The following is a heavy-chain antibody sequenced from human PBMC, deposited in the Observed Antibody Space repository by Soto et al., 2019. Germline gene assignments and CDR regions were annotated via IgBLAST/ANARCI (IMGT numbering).Heavy chain of an antibody. V-gene: IGHV3-23*01. CDR3: AKDLAVAGAFDI. J-gene: IGHJ3*02. CDR1: GFTFSSYA. Sequence: GGSLRLSCAASGFTFSSYAMSWVRQAPGKGLEWVSAISGSGGSTYYADSVKDRFTISRDNSKNTLYLQMNSLRAEDTAVYYCAKDLAVAGAFDIWGQGTMVTVSS. D-gene: IGHD6-19*01. CDR2: ISGSGGST.